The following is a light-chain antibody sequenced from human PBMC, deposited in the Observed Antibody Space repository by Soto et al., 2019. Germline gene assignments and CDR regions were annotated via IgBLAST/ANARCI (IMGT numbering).Light chain of an antibody. CDR1: QSISSY. CDR3: QQSYSTPPT. J-gene: IGKJ4*01. Sequence: DIQMTQSPSSLSASVGDRFTITCRASQSISSYLNWYQQKPGKXPKXXIYAASSLQSGVPSRFSGSGSGTDLTITISSLQPEDVETYDGQQSYSTPPTFGGGTKVDIK. CDR2: AAS. V-gene: IGKV1-39*01.